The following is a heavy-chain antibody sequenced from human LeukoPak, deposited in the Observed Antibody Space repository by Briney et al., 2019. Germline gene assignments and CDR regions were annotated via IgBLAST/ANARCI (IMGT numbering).Heavy chain of an antibody. V-gene: IGHV4-4*07. CDR3: AREAFTMVRGVIIYYYYYMDV. J-gene: IGHJ6*03. CDR2: IYTSGST. CDR1: GGSISSYY. Sequence: SETLSLTCTVSGGSISSYYWSWIRQPAGKGLEWIGRIYTSGSTNYNPSLKSRVTMSVDTSKNQSSLKLSSVTAADTAVYYCAREAFTMVRGVIIYYYYYMDVWGKGTTVTISS. D-gene: IGHD3-10*01.